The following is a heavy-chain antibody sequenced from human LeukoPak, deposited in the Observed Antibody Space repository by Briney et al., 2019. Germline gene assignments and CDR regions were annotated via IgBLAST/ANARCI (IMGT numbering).Heavy chain of an antibody. D-gene: IGHD6-19*01. V-gene: IGHV4-39*01. CDR1: GGSISSSSYY. Sequence: PSETLSLTCTVSGGSISSSSYYWGWIRQPPGKGREWIGSIYYSGSTYYNPSLKSRVTISVDTSKNQFSLKLSSVTAADTAVYYCASWSGWYDFDYWGQGTLVTVSS. CDR2: IYYSGST. CDR3: ASWSGWYDFDY. J-gene: IGHJ4*02.